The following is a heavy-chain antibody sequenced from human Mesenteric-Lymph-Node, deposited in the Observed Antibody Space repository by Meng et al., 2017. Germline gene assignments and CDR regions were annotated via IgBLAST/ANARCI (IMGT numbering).Heavy chain of an antibody. Sequence: RVQSGGEVKNPGPTVKAPCQASGGTFSSYAISWVRQAPGQGLEWMGGIIPIFGTANYAQKFQGRVTITADESTSTAYMELSSLRSEDTAVYYCARDIYSSTWLPCYWGQGTLVTVSS. V-gene: IGHV1-69*01. CDR3: ARDIYSSTWLPCY. CDR1: GGTFSSYA. D-gene: IGHD6-13*01. CDR2: IIPIFGTA. J-gene: IGHJ4*02.